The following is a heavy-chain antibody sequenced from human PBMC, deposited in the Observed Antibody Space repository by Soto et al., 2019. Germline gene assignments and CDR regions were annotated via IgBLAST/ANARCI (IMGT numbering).Heavy chain of an antibody. J-gene: IGHJ4*02. V-gene: IGHV3-74*01. CDR1: GFTFSSYW. CDR3: ARDPIIYYDSSGSYFDY. D-gene: IGHD3-22*01. CDR2: INSDGSST. Sequence: GGSLRLSCAASGFTFSSYWMHWVRQAPGKGLVWVSRINSDGSSTSYADSVKGRFTISRDNAKNTLYLQMNSLRAEDTAVYYCARDPIIYYDSSGSYFDYWGQGTLVTVSS.